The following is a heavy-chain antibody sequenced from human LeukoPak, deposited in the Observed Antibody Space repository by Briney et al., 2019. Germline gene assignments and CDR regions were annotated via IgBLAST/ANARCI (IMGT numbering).Heavy chain of an antibody. Sequence: GGSLRLSCAASGFTFSSFSMNWVRQAPGKGLEWVSYISTSSSTIYYADSVKGRFTISRDNAKNSLYLQMNSLRAEDTAVYYCANGQLLLDYWGQGTLVTVSS. CDR2: ISTSSSTI. CDR3: ANGQLLLDY. CDR1: GFTFSSFS. J-gene: IGHJ4*02. D-gene: IGHD2-2*01. V-gene: IGHV3-48*01.